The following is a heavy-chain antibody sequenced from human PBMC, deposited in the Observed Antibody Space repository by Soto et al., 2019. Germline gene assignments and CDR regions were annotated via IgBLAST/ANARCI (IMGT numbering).Heavy chain of an antibody. Sequence: GSLRLSCTASVFTFGDYTMTWVRQAPGKGLEWVGFVRRKAYGETTEYAASVKGRFTISRDDSKSIVYLQMNSLKTEDTAVYYCSRIGGSYSPEYFQHWGQGTLVTVSS. CDR1: VFTFGDYT. V-gene: IGHV3-49*04. CDR3: SRIGGSYSPEYFQH. CDR2: VRRKAYGETT. D-gene: IGHD1-26*01. J-gene: IGHJ1*01.